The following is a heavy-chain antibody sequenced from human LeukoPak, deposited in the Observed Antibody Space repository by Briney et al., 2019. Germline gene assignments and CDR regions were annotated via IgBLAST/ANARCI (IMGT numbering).Heavy chain of an antibody. CDR3: ARGYCSGGSCHSVESEYFQH. Sequence: PGRSLRLSCAASGFTFSSYGMHWVRQAPGKGLEWVAVIWYDGSNKYYADSVKGRFTISRDNSKNTLYLQMNSLRAEDTAVYYCARGYCSGGSCHSVESEYFQHWGQGTLVTVSS. J-gene: IGHJ1*01. D-gene: IGHD2-15*01. CDR2: IWYDGSNK. CDR1: GFTFSSYG. V-gene: IGHV3-33*01.